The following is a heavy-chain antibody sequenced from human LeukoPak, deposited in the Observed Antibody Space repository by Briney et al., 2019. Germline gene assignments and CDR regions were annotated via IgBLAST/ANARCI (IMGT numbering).Heavy chain of an antibody. CDR3: ARANYDSSGYYTYFFDY. CDR2: IYSGGST. V-gene: IGHV3-53*01. Sequence: PGGSLRLSCAASGFTVSSNYMSWVRQAPGKGLEWVSVIYSGGSTYYADSVKGRFTISRDNSKNTLYLQMNSLRAEDTAVYYCARANYDSSGYYTYFFDYWGQGTLVTVSS. D-gene: IGHD3-22*01. CDR1: GFTVSSNY. J-gene: IGHJ4*02.